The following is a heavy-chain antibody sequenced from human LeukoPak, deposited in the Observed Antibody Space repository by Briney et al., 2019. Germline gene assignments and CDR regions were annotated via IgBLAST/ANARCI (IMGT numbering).Heavy chain of an antibody. J-gene: IGHJ6*02. CDR2: ISSSGSTI. Sequence: GGSLRLSCAASGFTFSDYYMSWIRQAPGKGLEWVSYISSSGSTIYYADSVKGRFTISRDNAKNSLYLQMNSLRAEDTAVYYCARVKQWLVRDGYYYGTDVWGQGTTVTVSS. CDR3: ARVKQWLVRDGYYYGTDV. D-gene: IGHD6-19*01. CDR1: GFTFSDYY. V-gene: IGHV3-11*01.